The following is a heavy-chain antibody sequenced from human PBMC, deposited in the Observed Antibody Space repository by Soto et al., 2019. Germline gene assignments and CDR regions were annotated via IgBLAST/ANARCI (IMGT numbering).Heavy chain of an antibody. D-gene: IGHD2-2*02. J-gene: IGHJ4*02. CDR3: ARMCGSTSCYNC. V-gene: IGHV3-7*01. CDR2: IKQDGSEK. Sequence: EVQLVESGGDLVQPGGSLRLSCAASGFTFSNYWMGWVRQAPGKGLEWMANIKQDGSEKYYVDSVKGRFTISRDNAKNSLYLQMNSLRAEDTAVYYCARMCGSTSCYNCWGQGTLVTVSS. CDR1: GFTFSNYW.